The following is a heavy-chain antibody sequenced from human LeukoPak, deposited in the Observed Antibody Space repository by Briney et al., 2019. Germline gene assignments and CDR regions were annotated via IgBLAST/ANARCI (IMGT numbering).Heavy chain of an antibody. CDR1: GGSVSSGSYY. J-gene: IGHJ4*02. CDR3: AIRGRWLRVFDY. V-gene: IGHV4-61*01. Sequence: KTSETLSLTCTVSGGSVSSGSYYWSWIRQPPGKGLEWIGYIYYSGSTNYNPSLKSRVTISVDTSKNQFSLKLSSVTAADTAVYYCAIRGRWLRVFDYWGQGTLVTVSS. D-gene: IGHD5-12*01. CDR2: IYYSGST.